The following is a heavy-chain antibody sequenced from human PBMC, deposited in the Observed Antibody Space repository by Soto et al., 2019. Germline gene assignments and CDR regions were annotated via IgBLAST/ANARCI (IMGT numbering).Heavy chain of an antibody. CDR3: VRTTTSPRRFDS. Sequence: SETLSLTCTVSGGSVSSGRYYWSWIRQPPGKGLEWIGYIYYSGLTNYSPSLKSRVAISIDTSKNQFSLILSSVTAADTAVYYCVRTTTSPRRFDSWGQGTLVTVPQ. J-gene: IGHJ5*01. CDR1: GGSVSSGRYY. CDR2: IYYSGLT. V-gene: IGHV4-61*01. D-gene: IGHD4-17*01.